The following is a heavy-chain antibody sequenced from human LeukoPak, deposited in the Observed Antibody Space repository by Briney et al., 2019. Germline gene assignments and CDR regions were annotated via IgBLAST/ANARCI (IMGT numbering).Heavy chain of an antibody. J-gene: IGHJ4*02. CDR3: ARDAEGYYYGSGTFDY. D-gene: IGHD3-10*01. CDR1: VFTFRSHN. V-gene: IGHV3-21*01. CDR2: ISSSSSYI. Sequence: PGGSLRLSCAASVFTFRSHNMNWVRQAPGKGMEWVSFISSSSSYIYYANSLKGRFTISRDNAKNSLFLQMNSLRAEDTAVYYCARDAEGYYYGSGTFDYWGQGTLVTVSS.